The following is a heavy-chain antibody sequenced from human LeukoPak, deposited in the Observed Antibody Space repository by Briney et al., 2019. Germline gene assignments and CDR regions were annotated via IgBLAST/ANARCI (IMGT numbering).Heavy chain of an antibody. J-gene: IGHJ6*02. V-gene: IGHV3-72*01. CDR3: AREEGIVVVTATPEDYYYGMDV. D-gene: IGHD2-21*02. CDR1: GFTFSDHY. Sequence: GGSLRLSCAASGFTFSDHYMDWVRQAPGKGLEWVGRTRNKANSYTTEYAASVKGRFTISRGDSKNSLYLQMNSLKTEDTAVYYCAREEGIVVVTATPEDYYYGMDVWGQGTTVTVSS. CDR2: TRNKANSYTT.